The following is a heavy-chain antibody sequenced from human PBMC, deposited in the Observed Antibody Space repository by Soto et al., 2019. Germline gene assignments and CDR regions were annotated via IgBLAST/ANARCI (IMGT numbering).Heavy chain of an antibody. J-gene: IGHJ6*02. D-gene: IGHD5-18*01. CDR1: GGYISTYY. V-gene: IGHV4-59*01. Sequence: QVQLQESDPEPVKASKTLSLTCSVSGGYISTYYWSWIRQPPGKGLEWIGYVYYNGHTNYNPTLKSRVPISVATSKNQFALELTSVSAADTAGYYCARDGYTRADYYGMDVWGQGTTVTVSS. CDR2: VYYNGHT. CDR3: ARDGYTRADYYGMDV.